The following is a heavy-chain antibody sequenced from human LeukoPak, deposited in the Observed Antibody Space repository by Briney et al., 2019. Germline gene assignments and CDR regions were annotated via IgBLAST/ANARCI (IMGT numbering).Heavy chain of an antibody. D-gene: IGHD4-17*01. CDR2: ISGYNSKP. Sequence: ASVKVSCKTSGYSFTNYGITWVRQAPGQGLEWMGWISGYNSKPFYAQNFQGRVTMTTDTSTSTAYMELRSLRSDDTAVYYCARESDYGDSYFDYWGQGTLVTVSS. CDR3: ARESDYGDSYFDY. CDR1: GYSFTNYG. J-gene: IGHJ4*02. V-gene: IGHV1-18*01.